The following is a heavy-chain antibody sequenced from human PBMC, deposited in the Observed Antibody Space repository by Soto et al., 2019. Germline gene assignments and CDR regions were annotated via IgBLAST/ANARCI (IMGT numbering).Heavy chain of an antibody. D-gene: IGHD3-10*01. CDR3: ARDLYYYGSGSYYANFDY. CDR1: GGTFSSYA. Sequence: SVKVSCKASGGTFSSYAISWVRQAPGQGLEWMGGIIPIFGTANYAQKFQGRVTITADESTSTAYMELSSLRSEDTAVYYCARDLYYYGSGSYYANFDYWGQGTLVTVSS. V-gene: IGHV1-69*13. J-gene: IGHJ4*02. CDR2: IIPIFGTA.